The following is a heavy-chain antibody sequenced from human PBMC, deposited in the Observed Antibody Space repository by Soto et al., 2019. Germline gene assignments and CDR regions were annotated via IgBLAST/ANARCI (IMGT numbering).Heavy chain of an antibody. CDR3: ARDSITMVRGAHTKLYYYGMDV. CDR1: GGSISSGGYY. Sequence: QVQLQESGPGLVKPSQTLSLTCTVSGGSISSGGYYWSWIRQHPGKGLEWIGYIYYSGSTYYNPSLKSRVTLSVDTSKNQFSLKLSSVTAADTAVYYCARDSITMVRGAHTKLYYYGMDVWGQGTTVTVSS. J-gene: IGHJ6*02. V-gene: IGHV4-31*03. CDR2: IYYSGST. D-gene: IGHD3-10*01.